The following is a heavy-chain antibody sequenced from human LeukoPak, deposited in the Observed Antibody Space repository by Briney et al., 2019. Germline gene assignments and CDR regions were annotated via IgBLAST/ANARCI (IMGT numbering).Heavy chain of an antibody. CDR3: XXXXXXXSYQAYFDY. J-gene: IGHJ4*02. CDR2: ISGSGGST. Sequence: GGSLRLSCAASGFTFSSYAMSWVRQAPGKGLEWVSAISGSGGSTYYADSVKGRFTISRDNSKNTLYLQMNSLRAEDTAVYYXXXXXXXXSYQAYFDYWGQGTLVTVSS. D-gene: IGHD1-26*01. CDR1: GFTFSSYA. V-gene: IGHV3-23*01.